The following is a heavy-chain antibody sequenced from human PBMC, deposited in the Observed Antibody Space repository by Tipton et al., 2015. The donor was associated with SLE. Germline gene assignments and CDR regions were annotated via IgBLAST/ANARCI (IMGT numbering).Heavy chain of an antibody. CDR2: ISSSGSTI. D-gene: IGHD4-17*01. V-gene: IGHV3-48*03. CDR1: GGSISSGG. J-gene: IGHJ2*01. Sequence: LSLTCTVSGGSISSGGFYWSWVRQAPGKGLEWVSYISSSGSTIYYADSVKGRFTISRDNAKNSLYLQMNSLRAEDTAVYYCANLRGYGDYGGWYFDLWGRGTLVTVSS. CDR3: ANLRGYGDYGGWYFDL.